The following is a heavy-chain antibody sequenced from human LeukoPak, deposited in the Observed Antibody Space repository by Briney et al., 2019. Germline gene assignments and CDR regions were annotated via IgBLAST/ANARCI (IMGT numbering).Heavy chain of an antibody. CDR2: MDPNSGNT. D-gene: IGHD6-19*01. CDR1: GYTFTSYD. V-gene: IGHV1-8*01. J-gene: IGHJ4*02. Sequence: GASVKVSCKASGYTFTSYDINWVRQATGQGLEWMGWMDPNSGNTGYAQKFQGRVTMTRNTSISTAYMELSSLRSEDTAVYYCARGFGYSSGWYYFDYWGQGTLVTVSS. CDR3: ARGFGYSSGWYYFDY.